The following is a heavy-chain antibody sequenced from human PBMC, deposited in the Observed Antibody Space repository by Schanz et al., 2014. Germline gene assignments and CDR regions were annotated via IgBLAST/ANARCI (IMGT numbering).Heavy chain of an antibody. J-gene: IGHJ6*03. CDR2: ISSSSGTI. CDR1: GFTFSNYG. CDR3: ARDHVATTDYDYFFYYLDV. V-gene: IGHV3-48*01. Sequence: VQLVESGGGLFQPGESLRLSCAASGFTFSNYGMNWVRQDPEKGLEWVSYISSSSGTIYYADSVKGRFTISRDNAKNLLYLQMNGLRAEDTAVYYCARDHVATTDYDYFFYYLDVWATGITVIVSS. D-gene: IGHD1-1*01.